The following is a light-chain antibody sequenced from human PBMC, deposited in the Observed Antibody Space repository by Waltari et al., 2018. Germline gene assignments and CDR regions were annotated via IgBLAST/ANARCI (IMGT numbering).Light chain of an antibody. CDR2: LDD. J-gene: IGLJ2*01. V-gene: IGLV1-47*01. CDR3: AGWDDSLTGVV. Sequence: YQQFPGRAPKLLIYLDDHRPSGVPDRFSASKSGSPASLTISGLRPEDEADYHCAGWDDSLTGVVFGGGTKLTV.